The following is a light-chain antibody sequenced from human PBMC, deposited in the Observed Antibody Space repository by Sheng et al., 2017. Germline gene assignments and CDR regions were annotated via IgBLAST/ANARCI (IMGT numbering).Light chain of an antibody. CDR3: QAWDSNTVV. CDR2: QDN. V-gene: IGLV3-1*01. J-gene: IGLJ2*01. Sequence: SYELTQPPSVSVSPGQTASITCSGDKLGDKYACWYQQKAGQSPVLVMYQDNKRPSGIPERFSGANSGNTATLTISGTQAMDEADYYCQAWDSNTVVFGGGTKLTVL. CDR1: KLGDKY.